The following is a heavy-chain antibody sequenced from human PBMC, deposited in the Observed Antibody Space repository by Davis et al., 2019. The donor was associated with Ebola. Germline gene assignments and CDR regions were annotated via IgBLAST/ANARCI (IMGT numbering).Heavy chain of an antibody. CDR2: IHHSGSA. CDR3: ARWPPLRVWYYGMDV. D-gene: IGHD2-21*01. CDR1: GGSISSNDW. V-gene: IGHV4-4*02. J-gene: IGHJ6*02. Sequence: MPSETLSLTCGVSGGSISSNDWWSWVRQAPGKGLDWIGEIHHSGSANYNPSLKSRLTMSLDKSKNDFSLKLSSVTAADTAVYYCARWPPLRVWYYGMDVWGQGTTVTVSS.